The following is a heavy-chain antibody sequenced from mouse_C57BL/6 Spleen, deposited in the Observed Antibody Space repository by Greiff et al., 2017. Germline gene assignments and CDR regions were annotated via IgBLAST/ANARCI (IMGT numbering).Heavy chain of an antibody. CDR1: GYTFTSYT. Sequence: VKLQQSGAELARPGASVKMSCKASGYTFTSYTMHWVKQRPGQGLEWIGYINPSSGYTKYNQKFKDKATLTADKSSSTAYMQLSSLTSEDSAVYYCAREGDFYWYFDVWGTGTTVTVSS. CDR2: INPSSGYT. J-gene: IGHJ1*03. V-gene: IGHV1-4*01. CDR3: AREGDFYWYFDV. D-gene: IGHD2-13*01.